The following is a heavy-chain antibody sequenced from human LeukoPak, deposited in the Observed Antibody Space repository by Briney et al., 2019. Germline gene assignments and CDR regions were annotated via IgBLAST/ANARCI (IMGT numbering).Heavy chain of an antibody. J-gene: IGHJ3*01. Sequence: SETLSLTCTVSGGSISSSSYYWGWIRQPPGKGLEWIGSIYYSGSTYYNPSLKSRVTISVDTSKNQFSLKLSSVTAADTAVYYCAREDYDSNPDWGQGTMVTVPS. V-gene: IGHV4-39*07. D-gene: IGHD3-3*01. CDR3: AREDYDSNPD. CDR1: GGSISSSSYY. CDR2: IYYSGST.